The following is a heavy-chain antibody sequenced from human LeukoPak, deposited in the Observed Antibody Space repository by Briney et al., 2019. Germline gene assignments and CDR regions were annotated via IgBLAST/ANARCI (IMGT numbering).Heavy chain of an antibody. CDR2: IIPIFGTA. V-gene: IGHV1-69*13. CDR1: GYTFTSYA. Sequence: SVKVSCKASGYTFTSYAISWVRQAPGQGLEWVGGIIPIFGTANYAQKFQGRVTITADESTSTAYMELSSLRSEDTAVYYCARDLLTTDYYYYMDVWGKGTTVTVSS. D-gene: IGHD4-11*01. CDR3: ARDLLTTDYYYYMDV. J-gene: IGHJ6*03.